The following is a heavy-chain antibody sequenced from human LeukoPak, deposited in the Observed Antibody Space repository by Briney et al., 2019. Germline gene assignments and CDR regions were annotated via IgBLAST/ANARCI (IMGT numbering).Heavy chain of an antibody. CDR2: ISAYNGNT. CDR1: GYSFTSYG. Sequence: ASVKVSCKASGYSFTSYGISWVRQAPGQGLEWMGWISAYNGNTNYAQKLQGRVTMTTDTSTSTAYMELRSLRSDDTAVYYCATQRDYYYDNSWGFDPWGQGSLVTVSS. V-gene: IGHV1-18*01. D-gene: IGHD3-22*01. J-gene: IGHJ5*02. CDR3: ATQRDYYYDNSWGFDP.